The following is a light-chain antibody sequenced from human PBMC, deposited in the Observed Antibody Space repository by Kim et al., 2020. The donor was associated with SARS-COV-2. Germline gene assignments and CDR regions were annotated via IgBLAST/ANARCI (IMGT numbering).Light chain of an antibody. J-gene: IGKJ2*01. CDR1: QSISDW. Sequence: ASVGDRVTITCRATQSISDWLAWYQQKPGKAPKLLIYDASTLEGGVPSRFSGSGSGTKFTLTISSLQPDDSATYYCQQYNSYSPYTFGQGTKLEIK. CDR3: QQYNSYSPYT. V-gene: IGKV1-5*01. CDR2: DAS.